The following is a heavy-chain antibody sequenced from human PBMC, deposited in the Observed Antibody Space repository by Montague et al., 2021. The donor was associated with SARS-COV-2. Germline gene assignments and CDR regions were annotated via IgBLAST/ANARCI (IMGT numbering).Heavy chain of an antibody. V-gene: IGHV4-34*01. D-gene: IGHD3-10*01. CDR1: RGSFSGYY. Sequence: SETLSLTCAVYRGSFSGYYWTWIRQSPAKGLEWIGEISHSANTNYNPSLNSRVTMSVDTSKNQFSLRLSSVTAADTAVYYCARGRVVDRAGSTGAGLDYWGQGTLVTVSS. CDR3: ARGRVVDRAGSTGAGLDY. J-gene: IGHJ4*02. CDR2: ISHSANT.